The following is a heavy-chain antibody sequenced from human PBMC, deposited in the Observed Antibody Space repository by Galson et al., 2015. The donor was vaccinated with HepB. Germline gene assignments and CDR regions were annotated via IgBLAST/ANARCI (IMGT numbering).Heavy chain of an antibody. CDR2: IHYSGRT. Sequence: TVSGGSISSGGYYWNWIRQHPGKGLEWIGYIHYSGRTYYNPSLKSRLTISVGTSKNQFSLNLSSVTAADTAVYYCARGVRYYSGSGSPYYFDYWGQGTLVTVSS. D-gene: IGHD3-10*01. CDR1: GGSISSGGYY. CDR3: ARGVRYYSGSGSPYYFDY. J-gene: IGHJ4*02. V-gene: IGHV4-31*03.